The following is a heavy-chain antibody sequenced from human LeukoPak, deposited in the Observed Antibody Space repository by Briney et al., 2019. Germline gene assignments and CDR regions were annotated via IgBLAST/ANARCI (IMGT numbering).Heavy chain of an antibody. V-gene: IGHV3-21*01. CDR3: ARDGASYGYGRTDYYYMDV. Sequence: GSLRPFWLASRFTLSRYSLKRVRQAPGEGPGGVSSLSCSSSYIYYADSVKGRFTISRDNAKNSLYLQMNSLRAEDTAVYYCARDGASYGYGRTDYYYMDVWGKGTTVTVSS. CDR1: RFTLSRYS. J-gene: IGHJ6*03. CDR2: LSCSSSYI. D-gene: IGHD5-18*01.